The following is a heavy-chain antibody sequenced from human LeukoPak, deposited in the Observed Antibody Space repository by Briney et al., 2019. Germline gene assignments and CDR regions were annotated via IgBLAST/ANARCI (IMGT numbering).Heavy chain of an antibody. CDR2: INSNGSST. J-gene: IGHJ4*02. Sequence: GGSLRLSCAASGVTFRSYWMHWVRQAPGKGLVWVSRINSNGSSTSYADSVKGRFTISRDNAKNTLYLQMNSLRAEDTAVYYCAGIAAGRFDYWGQGTLVTVSS. CDR1: GVTFRSYW. CDR3: AGIAAGRFDY. D-gene: IGHD6-13*01. V-gene: IGHV3-74*01.